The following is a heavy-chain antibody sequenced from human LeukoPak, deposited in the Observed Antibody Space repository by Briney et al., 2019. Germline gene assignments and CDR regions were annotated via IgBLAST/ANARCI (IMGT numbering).Heavy chain of an antibody. CDR1: GGSISSSSYY. CDR2: IYYSGST. V-gene: IGHV4-39*01. D-gene: IGHD3-22*01. Sequence: SETLSLTCTVSGGSISSSSYYWGWIRQPPGKGLEWIGSIYYSGSTYYNPSLKSRVTISVDTSKNQFSLKLSSVTAADTAVYYCARRLYDSSGYYAFDIWGQGTMVTVSS. CDR3: ARRLYDSSGYYAFDI. J-gene: IGHJ3*02.